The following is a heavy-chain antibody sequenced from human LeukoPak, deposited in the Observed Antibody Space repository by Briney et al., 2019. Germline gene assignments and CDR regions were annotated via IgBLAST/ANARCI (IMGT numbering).Heavy chain of an antibody. CDR1: GFTVSSNS. V-gene: IGHV3-53*01. CDR3: ASYRRAFDT. Sequence: PGGSLRLSCAASGFTVSSNSMTWVRQAPGKGLEWVSSIHGAGDTQYADSVKGRFTVSRDNSKNTVYLQMDTLRVEDTAMYYCASYRRAFDTWGLGTMVTVSS. J-gene: IGHJ3*02. CDR2: IHGAGDT. D-gene: IGHD1-26*01.